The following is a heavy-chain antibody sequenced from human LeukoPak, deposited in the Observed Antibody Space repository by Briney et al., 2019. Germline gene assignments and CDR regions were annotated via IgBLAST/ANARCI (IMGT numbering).Heavy chain of an antibody. Sequence: GGSLRLSCAASGFTFSSYWMSWVRQAPGKGLEWVANIKQDGSEKYYVDSVKGRLTISRDNAKNSLYLQMNSLRAEDTAVYYCARDAYYDLWSGFKYWGQGTLVTVSS. CDR1: GFTFSSYW. CDR3: ARDAYYDLWSGFKY. J-gene: IGHJ4*02. CDR2: IKQDGSEK. V-gene: IGHV3-7*01. D-gene: IGHD3-3*01.